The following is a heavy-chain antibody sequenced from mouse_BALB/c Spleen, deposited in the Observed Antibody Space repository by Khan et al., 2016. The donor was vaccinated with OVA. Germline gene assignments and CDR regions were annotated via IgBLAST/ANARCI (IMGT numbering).Heavy chain of an antibody. Sequence: EVQLQESGPGLVKPYQSLSLTCSVTDYSISSGYYWNWIRQFPGNKLEWVGYISYDGSNNSNPSLKNQISITRYTSKNQFFLKLNSVTTDDTVTYYCGRRNGSYDYAMDYWGQGTSVTVSS. D-gene: IGHD1-1*01. CDR3: GRRNGSYDYAMDY. CDR2: ISYDGSN. CDR1: DYSISSGYY. J-gene: IGHJ4*01. V-gene: IGHV3-6*02.